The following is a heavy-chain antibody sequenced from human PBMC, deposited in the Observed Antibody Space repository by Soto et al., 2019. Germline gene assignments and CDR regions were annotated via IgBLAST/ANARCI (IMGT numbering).Heavy chain of an antibody. CDR3: ARWSYLDY. D-gene: IGHD3-3*01. V-gene: IGHV3-23*01. CDR1: GFSCGSYA. J-gene: IGHJ4*02. CDR2: IGGSDGKT. Sequence: PEGSLRLCCAASGFSCGSYAVIRGRQARGKGLEWGSTIGGSDGKTVYADSVKGVFSISRDTSQSTLYLQMNRLRADDKASYYCARWSYLDYWGQGTRVTVSS.